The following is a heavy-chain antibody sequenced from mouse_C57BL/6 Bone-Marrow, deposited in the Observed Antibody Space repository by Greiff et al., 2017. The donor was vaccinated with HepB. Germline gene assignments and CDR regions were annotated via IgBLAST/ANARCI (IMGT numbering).Heavy chain of an antibody. Sequence: VQLQHSGAELARPGASVKLSCKASGYTFTSYGISWVKQRTGQGLEWIGEIYPRSGNTYYNEKFKGKATLTADKSSSTAYMELRSLTSEDSAVYFCARRDFGSSHYFDYWGQGTTLTVSS. D-gene: IGHD1-1*01. CDR1: GYTFTSYG. CDR3: ARRDFGSSHYFDY. J-gene: IGHJ2*01. V-gene: IGHV1-81*01. CDR2: IYPRSGNT.